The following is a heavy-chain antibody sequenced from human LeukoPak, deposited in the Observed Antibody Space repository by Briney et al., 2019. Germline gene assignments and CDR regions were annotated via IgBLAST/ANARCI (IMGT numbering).Heavy chain of an antibody. J-gene: IGHJ3*02. Sequence: GGSLRLSCVASGFTFSTYNMNWVRQAPGKGLEWVSSISSGSTYIYYADSVKGRFTISRDNTKNSLYLLMNSLRAEDTAVYYCAREIRSGDYIWGSYRYAFDIWGQGTMVTVSS. CDR1: GFTFSTYN. D-gene: IGHD3-16*02. CDR2: ISSGSTYI. V-gene: IGHV3-21*01. CDR3: AREIRSGDYIWGSYRYAFDI.